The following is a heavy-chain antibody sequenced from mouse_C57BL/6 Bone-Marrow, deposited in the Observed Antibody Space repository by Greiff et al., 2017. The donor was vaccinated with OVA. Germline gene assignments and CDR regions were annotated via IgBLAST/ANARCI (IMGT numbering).Heavy chain of an antibody. V-gene: IGHV3-6*01. CDR3: ANSSGYVGY. CDR1: GYSITSGYY. J-gene: IGHJ2*01. D-gene: IGHD3-2*02. CDR2: ISYDGSN. Sequence: DVHLVESGPGLVKPSQSLSLTCSVTGYSITSGYYWNWIRQFPGNKLEWMGYISYDGSNNYNPSLKNRISITRDTSKNQFFLKLNSVTTEDTATYYCANSSGYVGYWGQGTTLTVSS.